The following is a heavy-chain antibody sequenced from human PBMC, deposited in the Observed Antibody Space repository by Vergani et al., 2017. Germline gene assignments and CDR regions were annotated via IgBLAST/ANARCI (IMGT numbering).Heavy chain of an antibody. CDR2: ISYDGSKT. CDR1: GFKFSQFG. CDR3: AKYQLPPSGVFGF. J-gene: IGHJ4*02. D-gene: IGHD2-2*01. V-gene: IGHV3-33*05. Sequence: QVQLVESGGGVVQPGTSLRLSCEASGFKFSQFGMHWVRQGPGKGLEWVAFISYDGSKTQYADSEKGRVTISRDNSKNSLYLQMNSLRAEDTAVYYCAKYQLPPSGVFGFWGQGTLVTVSS.